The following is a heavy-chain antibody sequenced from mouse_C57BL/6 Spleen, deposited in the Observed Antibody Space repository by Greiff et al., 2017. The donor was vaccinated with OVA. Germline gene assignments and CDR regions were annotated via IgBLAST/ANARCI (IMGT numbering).Heavy chain of an antibody. Sequence: VQLQQSGAELVKPGASVKLSCKASGYTFTEYTITWVKQRSGQGLEWIGWFYPGSGRIKSNEKFKDKATLTADKSSSTVSMELSRVSSEDSAFYFCARHEAYDYDNYYALDYWGQGTSVTVSS. D-gene: IGHD2-4*01. CDR1: GYTFTEYT. CDR3: ARHEAYDYDNYYALDY. J-gene: IGHJ4*01. V-gene: IGHV1-62-2*01. CDR2: FYPGSGRI.